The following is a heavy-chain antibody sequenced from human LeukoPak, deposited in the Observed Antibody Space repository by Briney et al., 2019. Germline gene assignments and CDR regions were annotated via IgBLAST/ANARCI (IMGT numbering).Heavy chain of an antibody. CDR2: INHSGST. CDR1: GESFSGYY. D-gene: IGHD2-2*01. V-gene: IGHV4-34*01. Sequence: SETLSLTCAVYGESFSGYYWSWIRQPPGKGLEWIGEINHSGSTNYNPSLKSRVTVSVDTSKNQFSLKLSSVTAADTAVYYCARGEAYCSSTSCYAVFDYWGQGTLVTVSS. CDR3: ARGEAYCSSTSCYAVFDY. J-gene: IGHJ4*02.